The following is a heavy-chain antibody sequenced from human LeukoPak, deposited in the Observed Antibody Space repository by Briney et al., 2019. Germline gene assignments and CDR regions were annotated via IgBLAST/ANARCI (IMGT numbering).Heavy chain of an antibody. D-gene: IGHD3-22*01. CDR1: GGSISSGSYY. J-gene: IGHJ3*02. V-gene: IGHV4-61*02. CDR3: ARSRPCDRAFDI. Sequence: SETLSLTCTVSGGSISSGSYYWSWIRQPAGKGLEWIGRIYTSGSTNYNPSLKSRVTISVDTSKNQFSLKLSSVTAADTAVYYCARSRPCDRAFDIWGQGTMVTVSS. CDR2: IYTSGST.